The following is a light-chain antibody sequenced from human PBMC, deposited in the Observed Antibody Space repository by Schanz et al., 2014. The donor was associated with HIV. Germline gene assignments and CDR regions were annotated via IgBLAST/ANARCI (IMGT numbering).Light chain of an antibody. V-gene: IGLV1-40*01. Sequence: QSVLTQPPSVSGAPGQRVTISCTGSSSNIGAGYDVHWYQQLPGTAPKLLIYGNSNRPSGVPDRFSGSKSGTLASLAITGLQADDEADYYCQSFDSSVRNVVFGGGTKLTVL. CDR1: SSNIGAGYD. CDR2: GNS. CDR3: QSFDSSVRNVV. J-gene: IGLJ2*01.